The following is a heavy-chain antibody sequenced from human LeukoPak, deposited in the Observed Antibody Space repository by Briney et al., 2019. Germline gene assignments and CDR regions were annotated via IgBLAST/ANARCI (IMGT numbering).Heavy chain of an antibody. Sequence: GGSLRLSCAASGFTFSSYSMNWVRQAPGKGLEWVSSISSSSYIYYADSVKGRFTISRDNAKNSLYLQMNSLRAEDTAVYYCARSPLGVVPAASNYWGQGTLVTVSS. CDR2: ISSSSYI. V-gene: IGHV3-21*01. J-gene: IGHJ4*02. CDR1: GFTFSSYS. D-gene: IGHD2-2*01. CDR3: ARSPLGVVPAASNY.